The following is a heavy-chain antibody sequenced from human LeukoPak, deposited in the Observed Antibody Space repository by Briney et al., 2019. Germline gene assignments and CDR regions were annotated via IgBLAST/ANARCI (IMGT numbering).Heavy chain of an antibody. Sequence: GGSLRLSCAASGFTFSSYAMNWVRQAPGKGLEWVSSISDSGGSTYYADSVKGRFTISRDNSKSTLYLQMNSLRAEDTAVYYCAKAMEWLLFSPPFFDYWGQGTLVTVSS. CDR1: GFTFSSYA. J-gene: IGHJ4*02. D-gene: IGHD3-3*01. V-gene: IGHV3-23*01. CDR3: AKAMEWLLFSPPFFDY. CDR2: ISDSGGST.